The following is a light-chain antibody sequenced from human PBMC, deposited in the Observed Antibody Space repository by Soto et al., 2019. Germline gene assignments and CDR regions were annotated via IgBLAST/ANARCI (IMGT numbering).Light chain of an antibody. Sequence: QSALTQPRSVSGYPGQSVTISCTGTSSDVGGYNYVSWYQQHPGKAPKLMIYDVSKRPSGVPDRFSGSKSGNTASLTISGLQAEDEADYYCDSYTSSRAYVFGIGTKLTVL. CDR2: DVS. J-gene: IGLJ1*01. V-gene: IGLV2-11*01. CDR1: SSDVGGYNY. CDR3: DSYTSSRAYV.